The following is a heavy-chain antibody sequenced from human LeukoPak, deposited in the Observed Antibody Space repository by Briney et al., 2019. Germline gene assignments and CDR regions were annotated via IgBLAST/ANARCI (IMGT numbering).Heavy chain of an antibody. Sequence: GGTLRLSCAASGFTFSSYGMNWVRQAPGKGLEWVSSISSSSRYIYYADSLKGRFTISRDNAKNSLYLQMNSLRAEDTAVYYCARETFCTNTTCPIGDHFDYWGQGTLVTVSS. CDR3: ARETFCTNTTCPIGDHFDY. CDR1: GFTFSSYG. CDR2: ISSSSRYI. J-gene: IGHJ4*02. V-gene: IGHV3-21*01. D-gene: IGHD2-2*01.